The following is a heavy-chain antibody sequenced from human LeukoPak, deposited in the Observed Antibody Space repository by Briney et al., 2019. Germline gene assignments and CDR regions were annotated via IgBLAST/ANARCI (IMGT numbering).Heavy chain of an antibody. V-gene: IGHV3-15*01. CDR2: IKSKTDGGTT. D-gene: IGHD5-18*01. CDR1: GFTFSSYA. Sequence: RPGGSLRLSCAASGFTFSSYAMSWVRQAPGKGLEWVGRIKSKTDGGTTDYAAPVKGRFTISRDDSKNTLYLQMNSLKTEDTAVYYCTTKGGIQLWLRVEFDYWGQGTLVTVSS. CDR3: TTKGGIQLWLRVEFDY. J-gene: IGHJ4*02.